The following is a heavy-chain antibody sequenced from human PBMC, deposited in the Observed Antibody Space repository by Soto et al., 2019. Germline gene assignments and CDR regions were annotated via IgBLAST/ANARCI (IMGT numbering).Heavy chain of an antibody. V-gene: IGHV5-51*01. CDR1: GYSFTSDW. J-gene: IGHJ6*02. Sequence: GESLKISCKGSGYSFTSDWIGWVRQMPGKGLEWMGIIYPGDSDTRSSPSFQGQVTISADKSISTAYLQWSSLKASDTAMYYCARTSVNYYYYYGMDVRGQGTTVTVSS. D-gene: IGHD4-4*01. CDR2: IYPGDSDT. CDR3: ARTSVNYYYYYGMDV.